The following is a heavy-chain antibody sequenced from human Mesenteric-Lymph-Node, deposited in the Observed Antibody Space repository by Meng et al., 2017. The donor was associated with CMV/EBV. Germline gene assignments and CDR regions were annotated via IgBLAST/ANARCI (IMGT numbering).Heavy chain of an antibody. Sequence: ASVKVSCKASGYTFTSYYMHWVRQAPGQGLEWMGIINPSGGSTSYAQKFQGRVTLTRDTSTSTVYMELRGLRSDDTASYYCARDVVEWEQAHPFDYWGQGTLVTVSS. V-gene: IGHV1-46*01. D-gene: IGHD1-26*01. J-gene: IGHJ4*02. CDR2: INPSGGST. CDR1: GYTFTSYY. CDR3: ARDVVEWEQAHPFDY.